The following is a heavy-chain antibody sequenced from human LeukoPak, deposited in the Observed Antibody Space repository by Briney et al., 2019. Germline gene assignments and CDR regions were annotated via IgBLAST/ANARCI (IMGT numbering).Heavy chain of an antibody. CDR2: INPSGGST. CDR3: ARDLNWGLEY. V-gene: IGHV1-46*01. D-gene: IGHD7-27*01. J-gene: IGHJ4*02. Sequence: GASVKVSCKASGYTFTCYYMHWVRQAPGQWLEWMGIINPSGGSTSYAQKFQGRVTMTRDTSTSTVYMELSSLRSEDTAVYYCARDLNWGLEYWGQGTLVTVSS. CDR1: GYTFTCYY.